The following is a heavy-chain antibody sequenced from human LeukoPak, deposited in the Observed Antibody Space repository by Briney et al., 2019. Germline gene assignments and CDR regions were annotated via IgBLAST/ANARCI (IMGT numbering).Heavy chain of an antibody. CDR3: ARDIPLAVAGTRIKNDY. V-gene: IGHV1-2*02. J-gene: IGHJ4*02. D-gene: IGHD6-19*01. CDR2: INPNSGGT. CDR1: GYTFTGYY. Sequence: ASVKVSCKASGYTFTGYYMHWVRQAPGQGLEWMGWINPNSGGTNYAQKFQGRVTMTRDTSTSTAYMELSRLRSDDTAVYYCARDIPLAVAGTRIKNDYWGQGTLVTVSS.